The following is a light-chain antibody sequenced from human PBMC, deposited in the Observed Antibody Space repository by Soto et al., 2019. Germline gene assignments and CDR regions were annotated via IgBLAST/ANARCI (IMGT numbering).Light chain of an antibody. CDR2: EVS. Sequence: QSVLTQPASVSGSPGQSITISCTGTSSDVVSYNLVSWYQQHPGKAPKLMIYEVSKRPSGVSNRFSGSKSGNTASLTISGLQAEDEADYYSCSYASSSTSRYVFGTGTKVTV. J-gene: IGLJ1*01. CDR1: SSDVVSYNL. V-gene: IGLV2-23*02. CDR3: CSYASSSTSRYV.